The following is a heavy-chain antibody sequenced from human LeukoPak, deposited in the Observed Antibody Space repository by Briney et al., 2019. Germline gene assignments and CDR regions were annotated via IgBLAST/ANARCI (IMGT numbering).Heavy chain of an antibody. D-gene: IGHD6-13*01. Sequence: ASVKVSCKASGYTFTGYYMHWVRQAPGQGLEWMGWINPNSGGTNYAQKFQGRVTMTRDTSISTAYMELSRLRSEDTAVYYCARIAAPGNRRLNYWGQGTLVTVSS. V-gene: IGHV1-2*02. CDR2: INPNSGGT. CDR1: GYTFTGYY. J-gene: IGHJ4*02. CDR3: ARIAAPGNRRLNY.